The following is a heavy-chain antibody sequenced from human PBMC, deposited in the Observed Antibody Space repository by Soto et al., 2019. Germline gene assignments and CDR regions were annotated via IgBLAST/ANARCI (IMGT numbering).Heavy chain of an antibody. CDR2: ISYDGSNK. CDR3: AKELRFLEWLSTSPFDY. J-gene: IGHJ4*02. CDR1: GFTFSSYG. D-gene: IGHD3-3*01. Sequence: GGSLRLSCAASGFTFSSYGMHWVRQAPGKGLEWVAVISYDGSNKYYADSVKGRFTISRDNSKNTLYLQMNSLRAEDTAVYYCAKELRFLEWLSTSPFDYWGQGTLVTVSS. V-gene: IGHV3-30*18.